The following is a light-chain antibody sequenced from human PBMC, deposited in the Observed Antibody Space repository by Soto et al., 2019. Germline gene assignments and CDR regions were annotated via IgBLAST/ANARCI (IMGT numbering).Light chain of an antibody. CDR1: QSVSSY. Sequence: EIVLTQSPATLSLSPGERATLSFRASQSVSSYLAWYQQKPGQAPRLLLYYASNRATGIPARFSGSGSGTDFTLTISSLEPEDFAVYYCQQRSNWPPRTYTFGQGTKLEIK. CDR2: YAS. CDR3: QQRSNWPPRTYT. J-gene: IGKJ2*01. V-gene: IGKV3-11*01.